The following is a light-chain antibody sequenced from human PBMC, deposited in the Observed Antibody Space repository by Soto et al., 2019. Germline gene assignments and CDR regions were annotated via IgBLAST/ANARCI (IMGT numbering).Light chain of an antibody. CDR1: SSDVGGYNY. V-gene: IGLV2-8*01. CDR3: SSYAGSNTPYV. J-gene: IGLJ1*01. Sequence: HSVLTQPPSASGSPGQSVTISCTGTSSDVGGYNYVSWYQHHPGNAPKLMIFEVNKRASGVPDRFSGSKSGNTASLTVSGLQAEDEADYYCSSYAGSNTPYVFGTGTKLTVL. CDR2: EVN.